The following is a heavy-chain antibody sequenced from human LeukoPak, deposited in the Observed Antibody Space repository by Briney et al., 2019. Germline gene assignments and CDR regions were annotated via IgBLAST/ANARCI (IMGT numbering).Heavy chain of an antibody. Sequence: SETLSLTCAVSGGSISGYYWCWIRHPPGQGLGWIGEINHSGSTNYNPYLKSRVTISVDTSKNQFSLKLSSVTAADTAVYYCARGGSSWYFDYWGQGTLVTVCS. D-gene: IGHD6-13*01. CDR1: GGSISGYY. V-gene: IGHV4-34*01. J-gene: IGHJ4*02. CDR2: INHSGST. CDR3: ARGGSSWYFDY.